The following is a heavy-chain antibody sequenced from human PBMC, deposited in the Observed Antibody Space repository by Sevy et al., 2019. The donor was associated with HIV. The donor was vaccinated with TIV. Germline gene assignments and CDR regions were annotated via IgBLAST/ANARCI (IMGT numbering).Heavy chain of an antibody. D-gene: IGHD3-3*01. CDR1: GFTFNNYA. Sequence: GGSLRLSCAASGFTFNNYAMTWVRQTPGKGLEWVSTISGGGGNTYYADSVKGRFTISRNNSKHMLYLQMNSLTAEDTALYYCAKATFWNDYYPLRGFDYWGQGSLVTVSS. V-gene: IGHV3-23*01. J-gene: IGHJ4*02. CDR3: AKATFWNDYYPLRGFDY. CDR2: ISGGGGNT.